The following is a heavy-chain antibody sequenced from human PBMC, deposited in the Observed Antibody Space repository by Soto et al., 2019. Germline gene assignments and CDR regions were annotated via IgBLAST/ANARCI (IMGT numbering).Heavy chain of an antibody. V-gene: IGHV2-5*02. J-gene: IGHJ5*02. CDR3: AHRTRRDWFDP. CDR2: IYWDDDE. Sequence: QITLKESGPTLVKPTQTLTLTCTFSGFSLSTSGVGVGWIRQPTGKALEWLALIYWDDDERYSTFLQSRLTITKDTSKNRVVLTMTNMDPVDTATYYCAHRTRRDWFDPWGQGILVTVSS. CDR1: GFSLSTSGVG.